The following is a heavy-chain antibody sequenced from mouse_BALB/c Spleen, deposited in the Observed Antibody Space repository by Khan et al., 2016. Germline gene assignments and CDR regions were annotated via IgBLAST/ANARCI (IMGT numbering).Heavy chain of an antibody. CDR1: GYTFTSYW. J-gene: IGHJ4*01. D-gene: IGHD2-12*01. Sequence: QVQLQQSGPELVRPGASVKMSCKASGYTFTSYWMHWVKQRPGHGLEWIGMIDPSNSETRLNQKFKDKATLTVDTSSNTAYLQLSSLTSEDTAVNYCELPLYATDYWGQSTSVTVSS. CDR3: ELPLYATDY. V-gene: IGHV1S127*01. CDR2: IDPSNSET.